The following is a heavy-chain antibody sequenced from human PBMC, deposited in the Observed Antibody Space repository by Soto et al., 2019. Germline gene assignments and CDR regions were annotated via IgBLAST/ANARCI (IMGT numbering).Heavy chain of an antibody. J-gene: IGHJ4*02. V-gene: IGHV4-30-4*01. CDR3: ARDRGYTFGYFDY. CDR1: GGSISSGDSY. Sequence: QVQLQESGPRLVKPSQTLYVACTVSGGSISSGDSYWSWIRQPPGKGLEWIGSIYRSGTTYYNPSLKSRVTISVDTSSNQFYVKLGSVTAADTAIYYCARDRGYTFGYFDYWGQGILVTVSS. D-gene: IGHD5-18*01. CDR2: IYRSGTT.